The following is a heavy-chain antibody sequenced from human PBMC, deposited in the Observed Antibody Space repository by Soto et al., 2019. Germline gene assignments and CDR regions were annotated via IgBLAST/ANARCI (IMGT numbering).Heavy chain of an antibody. V-gene: IGHV3-23*01. Sequence: VGSLRLSCAASGFTFSTYSMNWVRQAPGKGLEWVSTITGNGGTSYADFVRGRFTISADKSISTAYLQWSSLKASDTAMYYCARRGSCNGVTCPKWFDPWGQGTLVTVSS. J-gene: IGHJ5*02. CDR1: GFTFSTYS. CDR3: ARRGSCNGVTCPKWFDP. D-gene: IGHD2-15*01. CDR2: ITGNGGT.